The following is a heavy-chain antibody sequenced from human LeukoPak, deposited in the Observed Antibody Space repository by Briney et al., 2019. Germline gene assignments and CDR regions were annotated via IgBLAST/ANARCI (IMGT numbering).Heavy chain of an antibody. Sequence: SVKVSCKASGGTFSSYAISWVRQAPGQGLEWMGRIIPILGIANYAQKFQGRVTITADKSTSTAYMELSSLRSEDTAVYCCARERGYDSSGYYDYWGQGTLVTVSS. CDR3: ARERGYDSSGYYDY. J-gene: IGHJ4*02. CDR2: IIPILGIA. D-gene: IGHD3-22*01. V-gene: IGHV1-69*04. CDR1: GGTFSSYA.